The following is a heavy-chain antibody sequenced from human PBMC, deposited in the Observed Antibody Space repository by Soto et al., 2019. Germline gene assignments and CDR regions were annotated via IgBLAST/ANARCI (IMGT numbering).Heavy chain of an antibody. CDR1: SGSITSSNW. D-gene: IGHD2-8*01. CDR3: ARRTWGMDV. Sequence: ETLSLTCAVSSGSITSSNWWSWVRQPPGKGLEWIGEIFHNGNTCYNPSLKSRVTISVDTSKNQFSVNLRSVTAADTAVYYCARRTWGMDVWGQGTTVTVSS. V-gene: IGHV4-4*02. CDR2: IFHNGNT. J-gene: IGHJ6*02.